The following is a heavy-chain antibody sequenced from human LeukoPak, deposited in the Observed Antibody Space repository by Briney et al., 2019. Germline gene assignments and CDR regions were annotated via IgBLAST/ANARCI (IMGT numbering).Heavy chain of an antibody. CDR1: GFTFTNAW. Sequence: GGSLRLSCAASGFTFTNAWMSWVRQAPGKGLEWVGRIKSNTDGGTTDYATSVKGRFTISRDDSKNTLYLHMNRLKTEDTAVYYRTTLYYYYGATDYLGQGTLVTVSS. V-gene: IGHV3-15*01. D-gene: IGHD3-10*01. CDR2: IKSNTDGGTT. J-gene: IGHJ4*02. CDR3: TTLYYYYGATDY.